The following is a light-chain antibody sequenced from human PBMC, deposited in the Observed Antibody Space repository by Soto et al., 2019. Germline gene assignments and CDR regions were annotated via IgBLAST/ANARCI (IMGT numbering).Light chain of an antibody. J-gene: IGLJ1*01. CDR2: EVS. V-gene: IGLV2-8*01. CDR1: SSDVGGYNY. Sequence: QSVLTQPASVSGSPGQSITISCTGTSSDVGGYNYVSWYQLHPGKAPKLMIYEVSKRPSGVPDRFSGSKSGNTASLTVCGLQAEDEADYYCSSYAGSNNFYGFGTGTKATVL. CDR3: SSYAGSNNFYG.